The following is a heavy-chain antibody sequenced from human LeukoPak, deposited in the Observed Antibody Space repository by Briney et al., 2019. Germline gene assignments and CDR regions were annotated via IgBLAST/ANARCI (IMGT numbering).Heavy chain of an antibody. V-gene: IGHV3-7*01. Sequence: GTSLRLSCAVSGFTIRIYGMHWVRQAPGKGLEWVASINPDGNKKYSADSVKGRFTISRDNAENSLYLQMNSLRVEDTAFYYCARDLAYSRLDYWGQGMLVTVSS. CDR1: GFTIRIYG. CDR2: INPDGNKK. CDR3: ARDLAYSRLDY. D-gene: IGHD5-18*01. J-gene: IGHJ4*02.